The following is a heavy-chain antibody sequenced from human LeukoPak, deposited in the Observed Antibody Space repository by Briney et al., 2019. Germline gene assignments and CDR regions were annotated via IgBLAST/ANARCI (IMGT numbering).Heavy chain of an antibody. J-gene: IGHJ4*02. CDR1: GGTFSSYA. CDR3: ARRSKRLGELSNYYFDY. V-gene: IGHV1-69*05. Sequence: ASVKVSCKASGGTFSSYAISWVRQAPGQGLEWMGGIIPIFGTANYAQKFQGRVTITTDESTSTAYMELSSLRSEDTAVYYCARRSKRLGELSNYYFDYWGQGTLVTVSS. D-gene: IGHD3-16*02. CDR2: IIPIFGTA.